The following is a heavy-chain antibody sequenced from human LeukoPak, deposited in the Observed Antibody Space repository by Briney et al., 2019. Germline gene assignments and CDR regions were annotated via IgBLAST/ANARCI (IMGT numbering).Heavy chain of an antibody. J-gene: IGHJ4*02. CDR1: RFTLSSSA. Sequence: GSLRHSCSAPRFTLSSSAMHRVCPTPRKRLEYVSAISSNGGRTYYADSVKGRFTISRDNSKNTLYLQMSSMRAEDTAVYYCVKVLVNGANFDYWGQGTLVTVSS. V-gene: IGHV3-64D*06. CDR2: ISSNGGRT. D-gene: IGHD2/OR15-2a*01. CDR3: VKVLVNGANFDY.